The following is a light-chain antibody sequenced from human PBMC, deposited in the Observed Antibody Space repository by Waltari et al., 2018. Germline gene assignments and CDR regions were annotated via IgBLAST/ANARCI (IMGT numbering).Light chain of an antibody. CDR1: QSVSSSY. Sequence: EIVLTQSPATLSLSPGERATLSCRASQSVSSSYLAWYQQKPGLAPRLLIYDASSRATGIPVRFSGSGSGTDFTLTISRLEPEDFAVYYCQQYGSSLWTFGQGTKVEIK. CDR2: DAS. V-gene: IGKV3D-20*01. CDR3: QQYGSSLWT. J-gene: IGKJ1*01.